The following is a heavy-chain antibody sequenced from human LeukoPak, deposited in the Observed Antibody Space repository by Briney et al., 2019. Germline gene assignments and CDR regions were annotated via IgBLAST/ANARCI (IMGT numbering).Heavy chain of an antibody. V-gene: IGHV3-74*01. D-gene: IGHD2-21*01. Sequence: GGSLRLSCAASGFTFSNYWMHWVRQAPGKGLVWVSRINTDGSSASYADSVKGRFTISRDSAKNTLFLQMNSLRAEDTAVYYCARDPRRVDRFRFRDYYYYYGMDVWGQGTTVTVSS. J-gene: IGHJ6*02. CDR1: GFTFSNYW. CDR3: ARDPRRVDRFRFRDYYYYYGMDV. CDR2: INTDGSSA.